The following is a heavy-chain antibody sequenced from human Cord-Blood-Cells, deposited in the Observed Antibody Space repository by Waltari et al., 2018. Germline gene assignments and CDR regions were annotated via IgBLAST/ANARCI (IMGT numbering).Heavy chain of an antibody. D-gene: IGHD3-10*01. CDR3: ARHPTYYYGSGSPYYYYMDV. CDR2: IYYSGGT. CDR1: GGSISSYY. V-gene: IGHV4-59*08. Sequence: QVQLQESGPGLVKPSETLSLTCPVSGGSISSYYWSWIRQPPGKGREWIGYIYYSGGTSDTPALGGRVTISVDTSKNQFALKLSSVTAADTAVYYCARHPTYYYGSGSPYYYYMDVWGKGTTVTVSS. J-gene: IGHJ6*03.